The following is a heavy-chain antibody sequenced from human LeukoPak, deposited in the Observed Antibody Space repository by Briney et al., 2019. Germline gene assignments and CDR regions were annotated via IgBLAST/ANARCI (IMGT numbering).Heavy chain of an antibody. CDR2: ISYDGSNK. J-gene: IGHJ4*02. D-gene: IGHD2-8*02. CDR1: GFTFSSYA. V-gene: IGHV3-30*04. CDR3: ARMLTGSYYFDY. Sequence: GGSLRLSCAASGFTFSSYAMHWVRQAPGKGLEWVAVISYDGSNKYYADSVKGRFTISRDNSKNTLYLQMNSLRVEDTAVYYCARMLTGSYYFDYWGQGALVTVSS.